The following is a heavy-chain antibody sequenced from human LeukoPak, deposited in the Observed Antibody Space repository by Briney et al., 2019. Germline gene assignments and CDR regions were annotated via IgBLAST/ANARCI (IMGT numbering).Heavy chain of an antibody. CDR1: GFTFSSYE. V-gene: IGHV3-48*03. J-gene: IGHJ4*02. Sequence: PGGSLRLSFAASGFTFSSYEMNWVRHAPANGLGWVSYISSSGSTIYYADSVKGRFTISRDNAKNSLYLQMNSLRAEDTAVYYCARRTGTNPFDYWGQGTLVTVSS. CDR3: ARRTGTNPFDY. D-gene: IGHD7-27*01. CDR2: ISSSGSTI.